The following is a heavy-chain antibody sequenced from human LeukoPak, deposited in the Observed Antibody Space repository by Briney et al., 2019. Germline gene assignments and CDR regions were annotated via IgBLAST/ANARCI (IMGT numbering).Heavy chain of an antibody. CDR3: ARVGIMITFGGVIVPKYYFDY. Sequence: PSETLSLTCAVYGGSFSGYYWSWIRQPPGKGLEWIGEINHRGSTNYNPSLKSRVTISVDTSKNQFSLKLSSVTAADTAVYYCARVGIMITFGGVIVPKYYFDYWGQGTLVTASS. D-gene: IGHD3-16*02. V-gene: IGHV4-34*01. CDR2: INHRGST. CDR1: GGSFSGYY. J-gene: IGHJ4*02.